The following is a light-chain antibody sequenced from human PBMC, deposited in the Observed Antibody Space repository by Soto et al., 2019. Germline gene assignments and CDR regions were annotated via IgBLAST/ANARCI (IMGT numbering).Light chain of an antibody. J-gene: IGKJ4*01. CDR2: ATS. Sequence: EIVLTQSPGTLSLSPGERATLSCRASQSVSISYLAWCQQQPGQTPRLLLYATSIRATGIPDRFSGSGSGTDFTLTISRLEPEDFAVYYCQQYGNSPPLTFGGGTKVDIK. CDR3: QQYGNSPPLT. V-gene: IGKV3-20*01. CDR1: QSVSISY.